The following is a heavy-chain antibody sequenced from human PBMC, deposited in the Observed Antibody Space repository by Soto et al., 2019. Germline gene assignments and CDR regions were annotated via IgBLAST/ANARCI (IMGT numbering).Heavy chain of an antibody. D-gene: IGHD4-17*01. CDR2: IYWDNDK. CDR3: AHSPFYGDKLDY. CDR1: GFSLSTGGVG. J-gene: IGHJ4*02. V-gene: IGHV2-5*02. Sequence: QITLKESGPTLVKPTQTLTLTCTFSGFSLSTGGVGVGWIRQPHGKALEWLASIYWDNDKRYSPSLKSRLTITKDTSKNQVVLTMTNMDPVDTATYYCAHSPFYGDKLDYWGQGTLVTVSS.